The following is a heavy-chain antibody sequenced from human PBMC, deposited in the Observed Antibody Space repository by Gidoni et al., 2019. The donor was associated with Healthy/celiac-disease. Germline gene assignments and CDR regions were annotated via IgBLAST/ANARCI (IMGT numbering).Heavy chain of an antibody. CDR3: ARDRSPRRVPAAKYYYYMDV. CDR2: ISSSSSYI. D-gene: IGHD2-2*01. J-gene: IGHJ6*03. Sequence: EVQLVESGGGLVKPGGSLRLSCAASGFTFSSYSMNWVRQAPGKGLEWVSSISSSSSYIYYADSVKGRFTISRDNAKNSLYLQMNSLRAEDTAVYYCARDRSPRRVPAAKYYYYMDVWGKGTTVTVSS. CDR1: GFTFSSYS. V-gene: IGHV3-21*01.